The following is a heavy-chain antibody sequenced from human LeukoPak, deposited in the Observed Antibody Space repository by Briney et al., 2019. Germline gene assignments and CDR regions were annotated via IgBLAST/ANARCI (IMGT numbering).Heavy chain of an antibody. CDR2: IYSGGST. D-gene: IGHD3-9*01. V-gene: IGHV3-53*01. CDR1: GFTVSSNY. J-gene: IGHJ4*02. CDR3: ARSSFDYDILTGYYPPDY. Sequence: GGSLRLSCAASGFTVSSNYMSWVRQAPGKGLEWVSVIYSGGSTYYADSVKGRFTISRDNSKNTLYLQMNSLRAEDTAVYYCARSSFDYDILTGYYPPDYWGQGTLVTVSS.